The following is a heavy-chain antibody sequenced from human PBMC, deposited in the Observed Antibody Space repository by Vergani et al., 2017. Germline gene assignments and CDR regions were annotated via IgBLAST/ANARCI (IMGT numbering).Heavy chain of an antibody. CDR2: INSNSGGT. Sequence: QVQLVQSGAEVKKPGATVTVSCKASGYTFTDYFMHWVRQPPAQGLEWMGWINSNSGGTNYAQKFQGRVTMTRDTSTSTAYMELSNLIADATAVYYCARVGTSYNRDYFDYWGQGTLVTVSS. V-gene: IGHV1-2*02. CDR1: GYTFTDYF. D-gene: IGHD2-2*01. CDR3: ARVGTSYNRDYFDY. J-gene: IGHJ4*02.